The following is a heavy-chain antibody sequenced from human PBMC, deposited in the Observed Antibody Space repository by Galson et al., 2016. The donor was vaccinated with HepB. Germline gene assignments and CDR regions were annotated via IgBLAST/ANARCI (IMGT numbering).Heavy chain of an antibody. CDR3: ARWQKFSSSWYQAYDYYYYGMDC. CDR1: GDSFNTYA. CDR2: IIPIFVTT. J-gene: IGHJ6*02. V-gene: IGHV1-69*13. Sequence: SVKVSCKASGDSFNTYAFSWVRQAPGEGLEWMGGIIPIFVTTSYAQKFQGRATITADESTSTVYMELSSLTSEDTAVYYCARWQKFSSSWYQAYDYYYYGMDCVGQGTTV. D-gene: IGHD6-13*01.